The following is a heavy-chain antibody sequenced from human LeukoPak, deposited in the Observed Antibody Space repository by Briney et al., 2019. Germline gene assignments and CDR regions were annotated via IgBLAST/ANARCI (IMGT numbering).Heavy chain of an antibody. D-gene: IGHD5-18*01. V-gene: IGHV3-30*02. Sequence: PGGSLRLSCAASGFTFSSYGMHWVRQAPGKGLEWVAFIRYDRSNKYYADSVKGRFTISRYNSKNTLYLQMNSLRAEDTAVYYCAKGGLGYSYGSFDYGGQGTLVTVPS. CDR1: GFTFSSYG. CDR2: IRYDRSNK. CDR3: AKGGLGYSYGSFDY. J-gene: IGHJ4*02.